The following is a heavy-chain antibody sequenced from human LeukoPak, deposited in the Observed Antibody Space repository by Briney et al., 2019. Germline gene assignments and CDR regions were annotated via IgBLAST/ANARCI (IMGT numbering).Heavy chain of an antibody. CDR1: GFTFSSYA. CDR2: ISGSGGST. J-gene: IGHJ4*02. D-gene: IGHD2-15*01. V-gene: IGHV3-23*01. CDR3: AKDDIVVVVAIDY. Sequence: PGGSLRLSCAASGFTFSSYAMGWVRQAPGKGLEWVSAISGSGGSTYYADSVKGRFTIPRDNSKNTLYLQMNSLRAEDTAVYYCAKDDIVVVVAIDYWGQGTLVTVSS.